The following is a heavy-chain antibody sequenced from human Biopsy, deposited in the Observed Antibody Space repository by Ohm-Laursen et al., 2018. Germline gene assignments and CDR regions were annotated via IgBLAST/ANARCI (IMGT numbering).Heavy chain of an antibody. D-gene: IGHD1-26*01. CDR2: IYGDDNK. CDR3: AHRQKWTFDF. J-gene: IGHJ4*02. Sequence: TQTLTLTRSSSGFSLTNGGLSVGWIRQSPGRALEWLGLIYGDDNKRYSPSLKSRLLITKDTSKNQVVLTLTNVDPVDTGTYYCAHRQKWTFDFWGQGTLVTVSS. V-gene: IGHV2-5*02. CDR1: GFSLTNGGLS.